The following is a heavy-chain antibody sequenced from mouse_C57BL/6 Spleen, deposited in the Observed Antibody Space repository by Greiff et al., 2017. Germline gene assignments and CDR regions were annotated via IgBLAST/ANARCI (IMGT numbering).Heavy chain of an antibody. J-gene: IGHJ2*01. CDR1: GFTFSSYG. D-gene: IGHD1-1*01. CDR3: ARGDYYGSSLFDY. Sequence: EVQRVESGGDLVKPGGSLKLSCAASGFTFSSYGMSWVRQTPDKRLEWVATISSGGSYTYYPDSVKGRFTISRDNAKNTLYLQMSSLKSEDTAMYYCARGDYYGSSLFDYWGQGTTLTVSS. V-gene: IGHV5-6*01. CDR2: ISSGGSYT.